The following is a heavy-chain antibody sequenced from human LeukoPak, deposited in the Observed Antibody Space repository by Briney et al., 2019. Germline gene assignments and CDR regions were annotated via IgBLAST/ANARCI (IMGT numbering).Heavy chain of an antibody. CDR1: GFTFSSYS. V-gene: IGHV3-21*01. Sequence: GGSLRLSCAASGFTFSSYSMNWVRQAPGKGLEWVSSISSSSSYTYYADSVKGRFTISRDNAKNSLYLQMNSLRAEDTAVYYCARDPGGRGYFDYWGQGTLVTVSS. J-gene: IGHJ4*02. CDR3: ARDPGGRGYFDY. D-gene: IGHD2-15*01. CDR2: ISSSSSYT.